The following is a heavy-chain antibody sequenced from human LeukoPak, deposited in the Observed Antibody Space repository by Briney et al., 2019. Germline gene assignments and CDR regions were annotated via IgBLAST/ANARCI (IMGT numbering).Heavy chain of an antibody. Sequence: GGSLRLPCTASGFTFNTYPMHWVRQAPGKGLVWVSRVYSDGSDSRHADSVKGRFTISRDNAKNTLYLQMNSLRVEDTAVYYCTRGANWAFDYWGQGTLVTVCS. CDR1: GFTFNTYP. V-gene: IGHV3-74*01. CDR3: TRGANWAFDY. CDR2: VYSDGSDS. D-gene: IGHD1-1*01. J-gene: IGHJ4*02.